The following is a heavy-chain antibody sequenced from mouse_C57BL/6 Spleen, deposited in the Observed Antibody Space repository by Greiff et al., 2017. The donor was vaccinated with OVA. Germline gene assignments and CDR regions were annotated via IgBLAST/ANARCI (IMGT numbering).Heavy chain of an antibody. CDR2: INPGSGGT. J-gene: IGHJ2*01. CDR3: ARDGYQYYFDY. D-gene: IGHD2-3*01. Sequence: VQLQQSGAELVRPGTSVKVSCKASGYAFTNYLIEWVKQRPGQGLEWIGVINPGSGGTNYNEKFKGKATLTADKSSSTAYRQLSSLTSEDSAVYFCARDGYQYYFDYWGQGTTLTVSS. V-gene: IGHV1-54*01. CDR1: GYAFTNYL.